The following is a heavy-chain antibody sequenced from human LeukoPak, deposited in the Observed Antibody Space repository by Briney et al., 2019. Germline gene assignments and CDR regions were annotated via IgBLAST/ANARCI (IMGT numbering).Heavy chain of an antibody. CDR2: INPGGSST. V-gene: IGHV3-74*01. CDR3: ARSNQAHDY. Sequence: GGSLRLPCAASGFTFSNYWMHWVRQVPGKGLVWVSRINPGGSSTTYADSVKGRFTISRDNAKNTLYLQMNSLRAEDTAVYYCARSNQAHDYWGQGTLVTVSS. CDR1: GFTFSNYW. D-gene: IGHD4-11*01. J-gene: IGHJ4*02.